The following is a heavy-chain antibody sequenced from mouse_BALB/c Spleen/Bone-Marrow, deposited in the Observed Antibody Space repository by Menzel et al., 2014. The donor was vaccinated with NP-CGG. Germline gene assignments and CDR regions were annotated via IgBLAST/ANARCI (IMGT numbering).Heavy chain of an antibody. D-gene: IGHD2-4*01. CDR1: GFIFSNYG. CDR2: ISSGGTYT. V-gene: IGHV5-6*01. Sequence: EVHLVESGGDLVKPGGSLKLSCAASGFIFSNYGMSWVRQIPDKRLEWVATISSGGTYTFYPDSVKGRFTISRDNTKNTLTLQMTSLKSEDTAMYYCARRRDYDYFDYWGQGTTLTVSS. J-gene: IGHJ2*01. CDR3: ARRRDYDYFDY.